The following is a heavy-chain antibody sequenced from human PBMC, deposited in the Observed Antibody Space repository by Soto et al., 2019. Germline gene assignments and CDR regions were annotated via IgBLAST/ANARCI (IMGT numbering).Heavy chain of an antibody. CDR1: GGTFSSYA. D-gene: IGHD3-22*01. CDR3: ARDQVQYYDSSGYYYFDY. V-gene: IGHV1-69*01. Sequence: QVPLVQSGAEVKKPGSSVKVSCKASGGTFSSYAISWVRQAPGQGLEWMGGIIPIFGTANYAQKFQGRVTITADESTSTAYMELSSLRSEDTAVYYCARDQVQYYDSSGYYYFDYWGQGTLVTVSS. J-gene: IGHJ4*02. CDR2: IIPIFGTA.